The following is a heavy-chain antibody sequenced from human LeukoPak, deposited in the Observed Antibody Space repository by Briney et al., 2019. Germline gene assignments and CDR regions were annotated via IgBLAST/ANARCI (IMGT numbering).Heavy chain of an antibody. Sequence: GASVKVSCKASGYTFTSYGISWVRQAPGQGLEWMGWISAYNGNTNYAQKLQGRVTMTRDTSISTAYMELSRLRSDDTAVYYCAREGLRITGTANNGGGCGYWGQGTLVTVSS. CDR3: AREGLRITGTANNGGGCGY. D-gene: IGHD1-20*01. V-gene: IGHV1-18*01. CDR2: ISAYNGNT. CDR1: GYTFTSYG. J-gene: IGHJ4*02.